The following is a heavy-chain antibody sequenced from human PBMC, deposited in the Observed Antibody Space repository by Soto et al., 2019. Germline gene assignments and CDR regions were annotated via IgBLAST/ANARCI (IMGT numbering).Heavy chain of an antibody. Sequence: HPGGSLRLSCAASGFTFSSYAMSWVRQAPGKGLEWVSAISGSGGSTYYADSVKGRFTISRDNSKNTLYLQMNSLRAEDTAVYYCAEDLAPSSIAALGWFDPWGQGTLVTVSS. CDR1: GFTFSSYA. CDR2: ISGSGGST. D-gene: IGHD6-6*01. V-gene: IGHV3-23*01. CDR3: AEDLAPSSIAALGWFDP. J-gene: IGHJ5*02.